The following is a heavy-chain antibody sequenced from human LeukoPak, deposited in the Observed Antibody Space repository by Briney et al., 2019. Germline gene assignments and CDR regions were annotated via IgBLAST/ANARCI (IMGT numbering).Heavy chain of an antibody. V-gene: IGHV3-30*18. CDR1: EFTFSSYG. CDR2: ISYDGSYK. D-gene: IGHD2-15*01. J-gene: IGHJ4*02. Sequence: PGGSLRLSCAASEFTFSSYGMHWVRQAPGKGLEWVAVISYDGSYKYYADSVKGRLTVSRDNSKNTLYLQMNSLRAEDTAVYYCAKAGYCSGGGCYHLDYWGQGTLVTVSS. CDR3: AKAGYCSGGGCYHLDY.